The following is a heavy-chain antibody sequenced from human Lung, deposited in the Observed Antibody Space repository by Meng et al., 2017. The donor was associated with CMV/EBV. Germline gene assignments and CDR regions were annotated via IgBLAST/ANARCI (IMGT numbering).Heavy chain of an antibody. CDR1: GYSFTGYY. CDR3: ASDGGGLYYFDY. Sequence: SXXVSXKASGYSFTGYYMHWVRQAPGQGLEWMGWINPNRGGTNQAQKFQGRVTITRDTSISTANMELSRLRSDDTAVYYCASDGGGLYYFDYWGQGTLVTVSS. CDR2: INPNRGGT. V-gene: IGHV1-2*02. J-gene: IGHJ4*02. D-gene: IGHD3-3*01.